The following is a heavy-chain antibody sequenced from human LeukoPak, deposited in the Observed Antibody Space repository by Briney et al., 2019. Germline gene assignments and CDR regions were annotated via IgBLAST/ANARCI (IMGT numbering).Heavy chain of an antibody. V-gene: IGHV3-7*03. CDR3: ARIGYSSSSLDL. D-gene: IGHD6-6*01. CDR2: INEDGSVQ. CDR1: GFTFSSYW. J-gene: IGHJ4*02. Sequence: GGSLRLSCAASGFTFSSYWMTWVRQAPGKGLEWGANINEDGSVQYYVDSVKGRFTISRDNAKNSVYLQMNSLRAEDTAIYNCARIGYSSSSLDLWGRGTLVTVSS.